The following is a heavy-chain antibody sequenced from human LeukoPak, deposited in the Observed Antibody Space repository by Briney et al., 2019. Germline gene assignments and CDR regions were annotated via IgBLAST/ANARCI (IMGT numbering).Heavy chain of an antibody. CDR1: GFPFSDFA. CDR2: ISGGGDNT. CDR3: AKFEGALLGNYYMDV. V-gene: IGHV3-23*01. Sequence: GGPLSLSCAVSGFPFSDFAMSWVRQAPGKGLEWVSIISGGGDNTYFADSVKGRFTISTDNSKNTRFLQMVSLRAEDTAVYYCAKFEGALLGNYYMDVWGKGTTVTVSS. J-gene: IGHJ6*03.